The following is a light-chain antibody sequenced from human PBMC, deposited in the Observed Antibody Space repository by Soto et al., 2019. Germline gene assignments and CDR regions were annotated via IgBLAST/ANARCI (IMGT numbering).Light chain of an antibody. CDR1: NSDVGDYNL. Sequence: QSALTQPASVSGSLGQSITISCTATNSDVGDYNLVSWFQQHPGRAPKVMIYEVTKRPSDISDRFSGSKSGNTASLTISGLQAEDQATYYCSSYSSTTRWIFGGGTKVTVL. CDR3: SSYSSTTRWI. J-gene: IGLJ3*02. CDR2: EVT. V-gene: IGLV2-14*01.